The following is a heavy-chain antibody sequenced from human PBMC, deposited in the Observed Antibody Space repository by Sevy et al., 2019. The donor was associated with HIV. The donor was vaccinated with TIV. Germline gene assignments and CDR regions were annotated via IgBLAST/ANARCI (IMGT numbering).Heavy chain of an antibody. J-gene: IGHJ4*02. V-gene: IGHV3-23*01. CDR1: GFSLSNYA. Sequence: GGSLRLSCAASGFSLSNYAMSWVRQAPGKGLEWISTKTGSAGVTYYADSVKGRFTISRDNSKNTLFLQMNSLRAEDTALYYCAKGRIPSIGTLGPFDSWGPGTLVTVSS. D-gene: IGHD6-6*01. CDR3: AKGRIPSIGTLGPFDS. CDR2: KTGSAGVT.